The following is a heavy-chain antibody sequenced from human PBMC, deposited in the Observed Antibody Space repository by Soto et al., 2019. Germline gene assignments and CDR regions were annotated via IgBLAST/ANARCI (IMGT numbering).Heavy chain of an antibody. D-gene: IGHD2-8*02. CDR1: GFPFSGSA. J-gene: IGHJ4*02. CDR2: IRGSDGRT. CDR3: AGGRYWWGFFAY. Sequence: GGSLRLSCAASGFPFSGSAMTWVRQAPGKGLEWVSTIRGSDGRTYYADSVEGRFTISRDDSKNTLYLQMNNLRAEDTAVYYFAGGRYWWGFFAYWRQGILVTVSS. V-gene: IGHV3-23*01.